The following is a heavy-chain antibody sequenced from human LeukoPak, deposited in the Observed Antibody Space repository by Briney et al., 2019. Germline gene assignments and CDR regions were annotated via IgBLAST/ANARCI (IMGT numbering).Heavy chain of an antibody. D-gene: IGHD6-19*01. CDR3: ARDASGYSSGWYPPLGD. Sequence: GGSLRLSCAASGFTFSSYWMSGVRQAPGKGLEWVANIKQDGSEKYYVDSVKGRFTISRDNAKNSLYLQMNSLRAEDTAVYYCARDASGYSSGWYPPLGDWGQGTLVTVSS. CDR1: GFTFSSYW. J-gene: IGHJ4*02. CDR2: IKQDGSEK. V-gene: IGHV3-7*01.